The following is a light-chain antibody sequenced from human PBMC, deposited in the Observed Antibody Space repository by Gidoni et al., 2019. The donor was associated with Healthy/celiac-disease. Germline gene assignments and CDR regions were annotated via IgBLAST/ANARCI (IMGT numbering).Light chain of an antibody. J-gene: IGKJ3*01. V-gene: IGKV3-20*01. CDR1: QSVSSSY. Sequence: EIVLTQSPGTLSLCPGERATLSCRASQSVSSSYLAWYQQKPGQAPRLLIYGASSRATGIPDRLSGSGSGTDFTLTISKLGTEVFAVYYCQQYGREFTFSPGTKVDIK. CDR2: GAS. CDR3: QQYGREFT.